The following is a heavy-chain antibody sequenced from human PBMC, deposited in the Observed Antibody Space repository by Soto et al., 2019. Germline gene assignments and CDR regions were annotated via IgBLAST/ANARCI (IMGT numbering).Heavy chain of an antibody. Sequence: GSLILTCASSGLTFSRYSMNWVRQAPGKGLEWVSSISSSSSYIYYADSVKGRFTISRDNAKNSLYLQMNSLRAEDTAVYYCARDYSYDSSGYYSDYWGQGTLVIVSS. CDR2: ISSSSSYI. CDR1: GLTFSRYS. D-gene: IGHD3-22*01. J-gene: IGHJ4*02. CDR3: ARDYSYDSSGYYSDY. V-gene: IGHV3-21*01.